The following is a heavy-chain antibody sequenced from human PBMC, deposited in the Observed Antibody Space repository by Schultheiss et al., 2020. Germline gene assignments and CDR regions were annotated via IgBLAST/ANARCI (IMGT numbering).Heavy chain of an antibody. J-gene: IGHJ6*04. D-gene: IGHD5-18*01. V-gene: IGHV3-21*01. Sequence: GESLKISCAASGFTFSSYSMNWVRQAPGKGLEWVSSISSSSSYIYYADSVKGRFTISRDNAKNSLYLQMNSLRAEDTAVYYCARESFVPGYSYGYGMDVWGKGTTVTVSS. CDR3: ARESFVPGYSYGYGMDV. CDR2: ISSSSSYI. CDR1: GFTFSSYS.